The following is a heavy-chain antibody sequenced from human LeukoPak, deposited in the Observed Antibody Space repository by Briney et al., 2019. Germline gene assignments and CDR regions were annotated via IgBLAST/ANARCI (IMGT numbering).Heavy chain of an antibody. Sequence: PGGSLRLSCAASGFIVRSYGIHWVRQAPGKGLVWVARINPNGITTTYTDSVKGRFTISRDNAKNTLYLQMNSLRVEDTAVYYCARDFAGDRDYWGQGTLVTVSS. CDR2: INPNGITT. D-gene: IGHD4-17*01. CDR1: GFIVRSYG. V-gene: IGHV3-74*01. J-gene: IGHJ4*02. CDR3: ARDFAGDRDY.